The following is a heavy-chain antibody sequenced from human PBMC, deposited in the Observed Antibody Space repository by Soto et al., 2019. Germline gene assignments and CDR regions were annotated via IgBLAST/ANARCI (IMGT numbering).Heavy chain of an antibody. J-gene: IGHJ6*02. CDR1: GGSVSSGSYY. CDR3: ARALGWNYDFVNYYYYGMDV. Sequence: ETLSLTCTVSGGSVSSGSYYWSWIRQPPGKGLEWIGYIYYSGSTNYNPSLKSRVTITVDTSKNQFSLKLSSVTAADTAVYYCARALGWNYDFVNYYYYGMDVWGQGTTVTVSS. CDR2: IYYSGST. V-gene: IGHV4-61*01. D-gene: IGHD1-7*01.